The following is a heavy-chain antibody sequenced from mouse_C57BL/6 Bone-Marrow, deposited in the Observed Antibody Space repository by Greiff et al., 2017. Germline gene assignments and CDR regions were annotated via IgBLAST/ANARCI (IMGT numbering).Heavy chain of an antibody. CDR1: EYEFPSHD. J-gene: IGHJ3*01. V-gene: IGHV5-2*01. Sequence: EVNVVESGGGLVQPGESLKLSCESNEYEFPSHDMSWVRKTPEKRLELVAAINSDGGSTYYPDTMERRFIISRDNTKKTLYLQMSSLRSEDTAVYYCARQSSLLWLRQRFAYWGQGTLVTVSA. CDR3: ARQSSLLWLRQRFAY. D-gene: IGHD2-2*01. CDR2: INSDGGST.